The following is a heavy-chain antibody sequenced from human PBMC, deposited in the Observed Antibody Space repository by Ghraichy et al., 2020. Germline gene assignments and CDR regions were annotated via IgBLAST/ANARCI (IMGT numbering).Heavy chain of an antibody. CDR3: ARVARSEYSYGSGGRFDP. D-gene: IGHD5-18*01. Sequence: ETLSLTCVVSGDSVSSNYWWWSWVRQTPGKGLEWIGEAFHSGSTVYNPSFKSRVTISVDKSKNHFSLKLKSLTAADTAIYYCARVARSEYSYGSGGRFDPWGQGTLVIVSS. CDR1: GDSVSSNYW. CDR2: AFHSGST. V-gene: IGHV4-4*02. J-gene: IGHJ5*02.